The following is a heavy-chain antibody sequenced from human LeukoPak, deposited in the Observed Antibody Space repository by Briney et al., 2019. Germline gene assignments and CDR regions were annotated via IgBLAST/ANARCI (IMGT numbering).Heavy chain of an antibody. Sequence: SETLSLTCTVSGGSISSGGYYWSWLRQHPGKGLEWLGYIYYSGSTYYNPSLKSRVTISVDTSKNQFSLKLGSVTAADTAVYYCARESLVAAAATPSYYYYGMDVWGQGTTVTVSS. V-gene: IGHV4-31*03. J-gene: IGHJ6*02. CDR1: GGSISSGGYY. CDR2: IYYSGST. D-gene: IGHD6-13*01. CDR3: ARESLVAAAATPSYYYYGMDV.